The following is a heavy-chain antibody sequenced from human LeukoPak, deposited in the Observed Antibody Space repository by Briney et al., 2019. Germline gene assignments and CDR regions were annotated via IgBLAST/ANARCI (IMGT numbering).Heavy chain of an antibody. V-gene: IGHV1-69*05. Sequence: SVKVSCKASGGTFSSYAISWVRQAPGQGLEWMGGIIPIFGTANYAQKFQGRVTITTDESTSTAYMELSSLRSEDTAVYYCALGYCSSTSCRKRETYYLDYWGQGTLVTVSS. J-gene: IGHJ4*02. CDR2: IIPIFGTA. D-gene: IGHD2-2*01. CDR1: GGTFSSYA. CDR3: ALGYCSSTSCRKRETYYLDY.